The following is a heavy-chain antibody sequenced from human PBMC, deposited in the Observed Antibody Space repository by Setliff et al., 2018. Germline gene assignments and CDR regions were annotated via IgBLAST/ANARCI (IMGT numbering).Heavy chain of an antibody. CDR3: AREGKEGFGELPDYYYYYMDV. CDR1: GFTFSSYW. D-gene: IGHD3-10*01. V-gene: IGHV3-48*04. Sequence: GGSLRLSCAASGFTFSSYWMSWVRQAPGKGLEWVSYISRGGNTIYYADSVKGRFTISRDNAKNSLYLQMNSLRAEDTAVYYCAREGKEGFGELPDYYYYYMDVWGKGTTVTVS. CDR2: ISRGGNTI. J-gene: IGHJ6*03.